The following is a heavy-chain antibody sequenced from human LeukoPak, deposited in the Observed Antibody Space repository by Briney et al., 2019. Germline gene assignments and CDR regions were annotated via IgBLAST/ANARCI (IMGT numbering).Heavy chain of an antibody. D-gene: IGHD6-19*01. V-gene: IGHV6-1*01. CDR2: TYYRSKWYN. CDR1: GDSVSTNSAA. CDR3: ARALIAVAGPGFDY. J-gene: IGHJ4*02. Sequence: SQTLSLTRAISGDSVSTNSAAWNWIRQSPSRGLEWLGRTYYRSKWYNDYAVSVKSRITINPDTSKNQFSLQLNSVTPEDTAVYYCARALIAVAGPGFDYWGQGTLVTVSS.